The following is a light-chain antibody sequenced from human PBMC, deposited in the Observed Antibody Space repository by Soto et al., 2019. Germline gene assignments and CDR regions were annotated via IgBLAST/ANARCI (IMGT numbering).Light chain of an antibody. Sequence: QSVLTQPASVSGSPGQSITISCTGTSSDVGGYNYVSWYQQHPGKAPKLMIYDVTNRPSGVSNRFSGSKSGYTASLTISGLQAEDEADYYCSSYTSSSTYVFGTGPKVTVL. V-gene: IGLV2-14*03. CDR1: SSDVGGYNY. CDR2: DVT. CDR3: SSYTSSSTYV. J-gene: IGLJ1*01.